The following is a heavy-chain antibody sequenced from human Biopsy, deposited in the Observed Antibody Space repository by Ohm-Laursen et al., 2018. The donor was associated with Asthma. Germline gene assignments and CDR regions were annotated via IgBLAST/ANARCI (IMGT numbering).Heavy chain of an antibody. D-gene: IGHD6-13*01. J-gene: IGHJ6*02. Sequence: TLSLTCTVSGASITSSAYYWGWIRQPPGKGLEWIGSMYYGETTYYSPSLESRVTVSADTSKNQFSLKLTSVTAADTAVYYCVRGSSSWHHGPFHYYYGLDVWGQRTTATVSS. CDR1: GASITSSAYY. V-gene: IGHV4-39*01. CDR2: MYYGETT. CDR3: VRGSSSWHHGPFHYYYGLDV.